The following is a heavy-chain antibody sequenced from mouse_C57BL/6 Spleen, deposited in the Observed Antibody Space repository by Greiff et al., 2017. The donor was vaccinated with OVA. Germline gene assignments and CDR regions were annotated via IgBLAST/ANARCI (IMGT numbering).Heavy chain of an antibody. CDR1: GYSITSGYY. V-gene: IGHV3-6*01. CDR2: ISYDGSN. CDR3: AKEGILGAMDY. J-gene: IGHJ4*01. Sequence: EVKLLESGPGLVKPSQSLSLTCSVTGYSITSGYYWNWIRQFPGNKLEWMGYISYDGSNNYNPSLKNRISITRDTSKNQFFLKLNSVTTEDTATYYCAKEGILGAMDYWGQGTSVTVSS.